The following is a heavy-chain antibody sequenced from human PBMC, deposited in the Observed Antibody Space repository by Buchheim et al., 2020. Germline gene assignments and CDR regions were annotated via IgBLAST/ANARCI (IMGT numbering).Heavy chain of an antibody. CDR2: IKQDGSEK. Sequence: EMQLVESGGGLVQPGGSLRLSCGASGFTFTTYWMSWVRQAPGKGLEWLANIKQDGSEKYYVDSVKGRFTISRDNAKNSLYLQMNSLRAGDTAVYYCARRRGDHTHYYFDYWGQGTL. CDR3: ARRRGDHTHYYFDY. CDR1: GFTFTTYW. D-gene: IGHD5-24*01. J-gene: IGHJ4*02. V-gene: IGHV3-7*01.